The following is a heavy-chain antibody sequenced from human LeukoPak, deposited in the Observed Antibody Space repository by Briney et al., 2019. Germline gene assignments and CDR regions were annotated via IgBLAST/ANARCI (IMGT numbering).Heavy chain of an antibody. V-gene: IGHV3-48*04. CDR1: GFTFSSYS. D-gene: IGHD1-26*01. CDR3: ARGSEVWELLGYFDY. J-gene: IGHJ4*02. Sequence: PGGSLRLSCAASGFTFSSYSMNWVRQAPGKGLEWVSYISSSSSTIYYADSVKGRFTISRDNAKNSLYLQMNSLRAEDTAVYYCARGSEVWELLGYFDYWGQGTLVTVSS. CDR2: ISSSSSTI.